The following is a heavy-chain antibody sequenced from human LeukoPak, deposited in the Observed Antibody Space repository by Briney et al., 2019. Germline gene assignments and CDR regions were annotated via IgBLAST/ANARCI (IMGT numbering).Heavy chain of an antibody. Sequence: PSETLSLTCAVYGGSFSNYYWSWIRQPPGKGLEWIGEINHSGSTHYNPSLKTRVTISIDASKNQFSLKLSSVTAADTAVYYCARGGLTMVRGATEWGQGTLVTVSS. J-gene: IGHJ4*02. D-gene: IGHD3-10*01. CDR2: INHSGST. CDR3: ARGGLTMVRGATE. CDR1: GGSFSNYY. V-gene: IGHV4-34*01.